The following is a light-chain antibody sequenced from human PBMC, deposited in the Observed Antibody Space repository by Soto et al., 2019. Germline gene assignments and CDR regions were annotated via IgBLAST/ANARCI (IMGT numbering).Light chain of an antibody. V-gene: IGLV2-18*01. CDR1: IDDVTAYYR. Sequence: QSVLTQPPSVSGSPGQSVTISCSGTIDDVTAYYRVSWYQQTPGTAPKLMIYDVSNRPSGVPDRFSGSRSGNTASLTISGIQAEDEGDYYCSVYTRTSTYVFGTGTKLTVL. CDR2: DVS. CDR3: SVYTRTSTYV. J-gene: IGLJ1*01.